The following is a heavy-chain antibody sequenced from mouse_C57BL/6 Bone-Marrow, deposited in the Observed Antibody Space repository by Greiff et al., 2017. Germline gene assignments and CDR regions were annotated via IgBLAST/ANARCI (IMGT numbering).Heavy chain of an antibody. J-gene: IGHJ2*01. CDR3: ARWDYYGSSYFDY. Sequence: QVQLQQSGAELARPGASVKMSCKASGYTFTSYTMHWVKQRPGQGLEWIGYINPSSGYTKYNQKFKDKATLTADNSASTAYMQLSSLTSEDSAVYYCARWDYYGSSYFDYWGQGTTLTVSS. D-gene: IGHD1-1*01. V-gene: IGHV1-4*01. CDR2: INPSSGYT. CDR1: GYTFTSYT.